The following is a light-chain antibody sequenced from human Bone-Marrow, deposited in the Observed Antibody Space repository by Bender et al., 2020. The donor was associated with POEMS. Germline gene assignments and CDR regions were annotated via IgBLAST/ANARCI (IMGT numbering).Light chain of an antibody. J-gene: IGLJ3*02. Sequence: QSALTQPASVSGSPGQSITISCTGTSSDVGTYNVVSWYQQHPGKAPKLMIYEGNKWPSGVSNRFSGSKSGNTASLTISGLQAEDEAEYYCCSYADGKTLVFGGGIKLTVL. CDR1: SSDVGTYNV. V-gene: IGLV2-23*01. CDR3: CSYADGKTLV. CDR2: EGN.